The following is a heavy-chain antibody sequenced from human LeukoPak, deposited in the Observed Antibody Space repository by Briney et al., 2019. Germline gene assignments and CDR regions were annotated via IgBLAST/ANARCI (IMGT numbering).Heavy chain of an antibody. Sequence: GGSLRLTCAASGFTFSSYWMHWVRQAPGKGLLWVSRINSDGSSTSYADSVKGRFTISRDNAKNTLYLQMNSLRAEDTAVYYCARRIAAAAAPYYFDYWGQGTLVTVSS. CDR2: INSDGSST. CDR3: ARRIAAAAAPYYFDY. J-gene: IGHJ4*02. D-gene: IGHD6-13*01. V-gene: IGHV3-74*01. CDR1: GFTFSSYW.